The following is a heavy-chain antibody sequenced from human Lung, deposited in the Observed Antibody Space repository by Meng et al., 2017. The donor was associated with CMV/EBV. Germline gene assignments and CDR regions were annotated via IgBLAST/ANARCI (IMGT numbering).Heavy chain of an antibody. CDR3: AKDWSRYCTSTSCYKPWFDT. CDR1: AFTLSNYG. V-gene: IGHV3-23*01. CDR2: ISAGGGST. Sequence: GGSLRLXCAASAFTLSNYGMSWVRRAPGRGLEWVSGISAGGGSTYYADSVKGRFTVSRDNSKNTLYLQMNSLRAEDTAVYYCAKDWSRYCTSTSCYKPWFDTXGQGXLVTVSS. D-gene: IGHD2-2*01. J-gene: IGHJ5*02.